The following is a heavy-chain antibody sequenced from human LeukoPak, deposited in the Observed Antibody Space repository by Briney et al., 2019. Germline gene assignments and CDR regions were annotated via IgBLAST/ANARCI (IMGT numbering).Heavy chain of an antibody. CDR2: ISGSGGST. D-gene: IGHD2-15*01. J-gene: IGHJ4*02. V-gene: IGHV3-23*01. CDR3: AKDPRRIDPAPY. CDR1: GFTFSTYV. Sequence: PGGSLRLSCAASGFTFSTYVMTWVRQAPGKGLEWVSTISGSGGSTYYADSVKGRFTISRDNSKNTLFLQMNSLRAEDTAVYYCAKDPRRIDPAPYWGQGTLVTVSS.